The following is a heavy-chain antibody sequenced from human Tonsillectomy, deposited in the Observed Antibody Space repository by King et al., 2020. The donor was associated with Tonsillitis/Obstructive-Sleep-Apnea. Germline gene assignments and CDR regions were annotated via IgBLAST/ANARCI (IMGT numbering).Heavy chain of an antibody. J-gene: IGHJ6*04. V-gene: IGHV3-23*01. CDR3: AKGPSCSGGSCYPRYILMDV. CDR1: GFTFSNYA. CDR2: ISGSGGNT. D-gene: IGHD2-15*01. Sequence: VQLLEAGGDLVQPGGSLKLSCSASGFTFSNYAMSWVRQAPGKGLEWVSGISGSGGNTYYADSVRGRFTISRDNPMNTLYLQMNSLRAEDTAVYYCAKGPSCSGGSCYPRYILMDVWGKGSTVTVSS.